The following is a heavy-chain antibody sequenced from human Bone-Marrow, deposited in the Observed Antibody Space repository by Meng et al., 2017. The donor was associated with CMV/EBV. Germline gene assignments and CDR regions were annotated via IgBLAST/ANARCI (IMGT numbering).Heavy chain of an antibody. CDR2: VNTDGSST. D-gene: IGHD3-10*01. CDR3: AKDDVYYYGSGSYQDY. CDR1: GFTFSSYW. V-gene: IGHV3-74*01. Sequence: GGSLRLSCAVSGFTFSSYWMHWVRQAPGEGLVWVSRVNTDGSSTNYADSVKGRFTISRDNARNTLYLQMNSLRAEDTAVYYCAKDDVYYYGSGSYQDYWGQGTLVSVSS. J-gene: IGHJ4*02.